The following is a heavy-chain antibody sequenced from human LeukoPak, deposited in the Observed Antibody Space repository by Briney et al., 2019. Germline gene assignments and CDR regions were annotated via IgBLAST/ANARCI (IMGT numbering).Heavy chain of an antibody. D-gene: IGHD2-2*01. CDR1: GYTFTSYG. J-gene: IGHJ4*02. CDR2: ISAYNGNT. CDR3: ARVRDGIIVVVPAVSLDY. V-gene: IGHV1-18*01. Sequence: ASVKVSCKASGYTFTSYGISWVRQAPGQGLEWMGWISAYNGNTNYAQKLQGRVTMTTHTSTSTAYMELRSLRSDDTAVYYCARVRDGIIVVVPAVSLDYWGQGTLVTVSS.